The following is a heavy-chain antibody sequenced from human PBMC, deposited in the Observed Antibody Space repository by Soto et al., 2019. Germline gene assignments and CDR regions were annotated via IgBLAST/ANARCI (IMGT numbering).Heavy chain of an antibody. CDR3: ATGSGWYSPDY. D-gene: IGHD6-19*01. V-gene: IGHV3-74*01. J-gene: IGHJ4*02. Sequence: EVQLVESGGGLVQPGGSLRLSCAASGFTFSSNWMHWVRQAPGKGPVWVSRINGDGSTTNYADSVKGRFTISRDNAKNTLYLQMNSLRADDTAVYYCATGSGWYSPDYWGQGTLVTVSS. CDR1: GFTFSSNW. CDR2: INGDGSTT.